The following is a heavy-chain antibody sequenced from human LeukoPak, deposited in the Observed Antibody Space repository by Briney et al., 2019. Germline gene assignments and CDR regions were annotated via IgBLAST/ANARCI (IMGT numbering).Heavy chain of an antibody. D-gene: IGHD4-17*01. Sequence: QSGGSLRLSCAASGFTFSSYSMTWVRQAPGKGLEWVSVIYSGGSTYYADSVKGRFTISRDNSKNTLYLQMNSLRAEDTAVYYCARDNPSTVQYYYGMDVWGQGTTVTVSS. CDR1: GFTFSSYS. J-gene: IGHJ6*02. CDR2: IYSGGST. CDR3: ARDNPSTVQYYYGMDV. V-gene: IGHV3-66*01.